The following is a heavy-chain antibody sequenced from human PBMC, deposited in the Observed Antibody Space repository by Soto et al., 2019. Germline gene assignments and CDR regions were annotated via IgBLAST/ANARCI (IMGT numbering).Heavy chain of an antibody. V-gene: IGHV3-23*01. CDR1: GFTFSSYA. CDR2: LSGSGGST. Sequence: EVQLLESGGGLVQPGGSLRLSCAASGFTFSSYAMSWVRQAPGKGLEWVSSLSGSGGSTHYADSVKGRFTISRDNSKNTLYLQINGLRAEDTAVYYCARGSGDFWSGYFPFDYWGQGTLVTVSS. J-gene: IGHJ4*02. CDR3: ARGSGDFWSGYFPFDY. D-gene: IGHD3-3*01.